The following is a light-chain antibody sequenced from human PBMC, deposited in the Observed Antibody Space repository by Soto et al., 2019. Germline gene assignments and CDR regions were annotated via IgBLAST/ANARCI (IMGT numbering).Light chain of an antibody. CDR3: QHYYSTPLT. Sequence: DLLLTQSPDSLSVSLGERATINCKSSQRVLYSSNNKNYLAWYQQKPGQPPKLLIYWASTRESGVPDRSSGSGSGTDFTLTISSLQAEDVAVYYCQHYYSTPLTFGGVTK. CDR2: WAS. J-gene: IGKJ4*01. CDR1: QRVLYSSNNKNY. V-gene: IGKV4-1*01.